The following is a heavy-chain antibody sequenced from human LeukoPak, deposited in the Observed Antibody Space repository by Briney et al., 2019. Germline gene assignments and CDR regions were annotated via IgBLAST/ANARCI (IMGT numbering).Heavy chain of an antibody. Sequence: GASVKVSCKASGYTFTGNYIHWVRLAPGQGLEWMGWINPKSGGTNYAQKYQGRVTMTRDTSISTAYMELSRLRSDDTAVYYCVPGYSSGWDFDYWGQGTLVTVSS. CDR1: GYTFTGNY. D-gene: IGHD6-19*01. V-gene: IGHV1-2*02. CDR2: INPKSGGT. CDR3: VPGYSSGWDFDY. J-gene: IGHJ4*02.